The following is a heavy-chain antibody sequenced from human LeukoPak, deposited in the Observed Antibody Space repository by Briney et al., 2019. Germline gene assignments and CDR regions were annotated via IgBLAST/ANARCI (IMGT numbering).Heavy chain of an antibody. Sequence: PGGSLRLSCAASGFTFSNYYMNWVRQAPGKGLEWVSYISGSSSTIYYADSVKGRFTISRDNAKNSLYLQVHSLRAEDTAVYYCAKDLWFGESISNWFDPWGQGTLVTVSS. CDR2: ISGSSSTI. J-gene: IGHJ5*02. D-gene: IGHD3-10*01. CDR3: AKDLWFGESISNWFDP. CDR1: GFTFSNYY. V-gene: IGHV3-48*01.